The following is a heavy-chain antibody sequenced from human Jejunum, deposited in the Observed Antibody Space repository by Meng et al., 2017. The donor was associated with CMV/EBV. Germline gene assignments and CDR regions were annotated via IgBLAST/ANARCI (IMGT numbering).Heavy chain of an antibody. D-gene: IGHD3/OR15-3a*01. CDR3: ARGGYDFWTDYLHY. J-gene: IGHJ4*02. CDR2: VSSDGTIT. CDR1: GFTLSSYY. V-gene: IGHV3-74*01. Sequence: GFTLSSYYMYWVRQAPGKGLGWVSRVSSDGTITYYADSVKGRFTISRDNAKNTLYLQMDSLRAEDTATYYCARGGYDFWTDYLHYWGQGTLVTVSS.